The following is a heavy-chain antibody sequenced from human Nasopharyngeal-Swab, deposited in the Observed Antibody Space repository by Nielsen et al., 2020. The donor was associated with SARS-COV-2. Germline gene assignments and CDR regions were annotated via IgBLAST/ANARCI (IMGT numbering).Heavy chain of an antibody. V-gene: IGHV4-39*01. J-gene: IGHJ4*02. CDR3: ARAGVDTSTGSSGGCFDY. D-gene: IGHD3-9*01. CDR2: IYYSGST. Sequence: SETLSLTCTVSGGSISSSSSYWGWIRQPPEKGLEWVGSIYYSGSTYYTPSLNSRVTISVDTSKSQFSLKLRSVTAADTAVYYCARAGVDTSTGSSGGCFDYWGQGALVTVSS. CDR1: GGSISSSSSY.